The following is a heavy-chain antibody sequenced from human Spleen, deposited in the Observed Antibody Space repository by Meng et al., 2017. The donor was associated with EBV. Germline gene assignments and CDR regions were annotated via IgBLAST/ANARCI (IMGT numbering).Heavy chain of an antibody. J-gene: IGHJ4*02. D-gene: IGHD6-13*01. CDR3: GNPIWGSC. V-gene: IGHV3-11*01. CDR2: ISGSGADT. Sequence: QVQLVESGGGLVKPGGSLRLSCEASGFIFGDYYMNWIRQAPGKGLEWVSTISGSGADTYYADSVKGRLTISRDNSKNTVYLQVNSLRAEKARIAAAGNPIWGSCWGQGTLVTVSS. CDR1: GFIFGDYY.